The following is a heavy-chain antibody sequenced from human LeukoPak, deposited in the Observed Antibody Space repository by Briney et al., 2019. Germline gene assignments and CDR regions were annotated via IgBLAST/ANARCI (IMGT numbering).Heavy chain of an antibody. J-gene: IGHJ3*02. CDR2: IIPILGIA. CDR3: AREQEDDAFDI. V-gene: IGHV1-69*04. CDR1: GGTFSSYA. Sequence: SVKVSCKASGGTFSSYAISWVRQAPGQGLEWMGRIIPILGIANYAQKFQGRVTITADKSTSTAYMELSSLRSEGTAVYYCAREQEDDAFDIWGQGTMVTVSS.